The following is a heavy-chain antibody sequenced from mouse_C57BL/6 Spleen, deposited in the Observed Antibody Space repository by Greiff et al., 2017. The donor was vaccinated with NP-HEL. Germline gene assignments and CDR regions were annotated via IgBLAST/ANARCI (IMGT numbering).Heavy chain of an antibody. V-gene: IGHV1-64*01. CDR2: IHPNSGST. D-gene: IGHD1-1*01. CDR1: GYTFTSYW. Sequence: QVQLQQPGAELVKPGASVKLSCKASGYTFTSYWMHWVKQRPGQGLEWIGMIHPNSGSTNYNEKFKSKATLTVDKSSSTAYMQLSSLTSEDSAVYYCARKGVYYGSSYLYYFDYWGQGTTLTVSS. CDR3: ARKGVYYGSSYLYYFDY. J-gene: IGHJ2*01.